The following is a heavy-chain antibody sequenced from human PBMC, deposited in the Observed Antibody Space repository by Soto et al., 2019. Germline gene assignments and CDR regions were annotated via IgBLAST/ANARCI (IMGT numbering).Heavy chain of an antibody. J-gene: IGHJ4*02. D-gene: IGHD3-10*01. CDR2: IKQDGSEI. CDR3: VRSSGWTGDF. Sequence: EVQLVESGGGLVQPGGSLRLSCVASGFTFSSRWMNWVRHVPGKGLEWVANIKQDGSEIHYVDSVKGRFTISRDNAKTSLYLQMNSLRVEDTAVYHCVRSSGWTGDFWGQGMVVTVSS. V-gene: IGHV3-7*04. CDR1: GFTFSSRW.